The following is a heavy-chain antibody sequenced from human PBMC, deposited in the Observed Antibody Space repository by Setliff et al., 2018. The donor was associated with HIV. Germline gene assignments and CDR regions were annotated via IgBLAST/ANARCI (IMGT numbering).Heavy chain of an antibody. Sequence: SETLSLTCVVSAYSISSGYYWGWIRQSPRKGLEWIGSIYYSGSTYYNPSLKSRVTMTTDTSTSTAYMELWSLRSDDTAAYYCARDWVAAAGVMGDYWGQGTLVTVSS. CDR3: ARDWVAAAGVMGDY. CDR1: AYSISSGYY. V-gene: IGHV4-38-2*02. J-gene: IGHJ4*02. CDR2: IYYSGST. D-gene: IGHD6-13*01.